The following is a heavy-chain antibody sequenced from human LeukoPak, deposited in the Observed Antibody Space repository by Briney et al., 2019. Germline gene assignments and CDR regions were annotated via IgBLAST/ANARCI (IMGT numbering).Heavy chain of an antibody. CDR3: ARRRYDSSGYYPD. V-gene: IGHV3-11*01. D-gene: IGHD3-22*01. CDR2: ISSSGSTT. Sequence: GGSLRLSCAASGFTISDNYMSWFRQAPGKGLEWVSYISSSGSTTNYADSVKSRFTISRDNAKNSLYLQMNSLRAEDTAVYYCARRRYDSSGYYPDWGQGTLVTVSS. CDR1: GFTISDNY. J-gene: IGHJ4*02.